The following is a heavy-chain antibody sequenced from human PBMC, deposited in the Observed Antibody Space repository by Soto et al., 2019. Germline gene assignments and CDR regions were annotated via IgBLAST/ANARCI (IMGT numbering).Heavy chain of an antibody. CDR3: AREGTVAAHDAFDI. CDR1: GFTFSSYA. CDR2: ISYDGSNK. D-gene: IGHD6-19*01. Sequence: PGGSLRLSCAASGFTFSSYAMHWVRQDTGKGLEWVAVISYDGSNKYYADSVKGRFTISRDNSKNTLYLQMNSLRAEDTAVYYYAREGTVAAHDAFDIWGQGTMVTVSS. J-gene: IGHJ3*02. V-gene: IGHV3-30-3*01.